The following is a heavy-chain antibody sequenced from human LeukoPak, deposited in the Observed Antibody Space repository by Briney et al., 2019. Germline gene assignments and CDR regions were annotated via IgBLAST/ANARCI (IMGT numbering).Heavy chain of an antibody. CDR1: GGSISSSSYS. Sequence: SETLSLTCTVSGGSISSSSYSWGWIRQPPGKGLEWIGSIYYSGSTYYYPPLTSRVTISVATSKHHFSLQPSSVTAADPSVYYCATRYFQGIHFDYWGQGTLVTVSS. CDR3: ATRYFQGIHFDY. D-gene: IGHD3-9*01. CDR2: IYYSGST. J-gene: IGHJ4*02. V-gene: IGHV4-39*01.